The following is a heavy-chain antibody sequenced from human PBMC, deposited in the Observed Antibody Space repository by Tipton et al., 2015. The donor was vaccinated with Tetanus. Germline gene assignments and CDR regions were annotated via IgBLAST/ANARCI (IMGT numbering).Heavy chain of an antibody. CDR2: IIPIFGTP. V-gene: IGHV1-69*06. CDR1: GDTFSNYA. J-gene: IGHJ4*02. CDR3: ARDHDLGAPLDY. D-gene: IGHD1-26*01. Sequence: QSGPEVKKPGSSVKVSCKASGDTFSNYAISWVRQAPGQGLEWMGGIIPIFGTPYYAQNFQGRVSIAADTSTNTAYMNLYSLTSDDTAIYYGARDHDLGAPLDYWGQGTLVTVSS.